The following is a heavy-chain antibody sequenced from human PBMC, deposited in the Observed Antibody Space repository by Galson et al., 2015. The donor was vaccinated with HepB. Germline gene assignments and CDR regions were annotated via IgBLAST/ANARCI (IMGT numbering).Heavy chain of an antibody. CDR3: ARHLDWSFDY. Sequence: SLRLSCAASGFTFSSYAMHWVRQAPGKDLEWVANIKEDASEKYYVDSLKGRLTVSRDNARNPLYLQVNSLRAEDTAVYYCARHLDWSFDYWGQGILVIVSS. CDR2: IKEDASEK. CDR1: GFTFSSYA. V-gene: IGHV3-7*03. J-gene: IGHJ4*02. D-gene: IGHD2-21*01.